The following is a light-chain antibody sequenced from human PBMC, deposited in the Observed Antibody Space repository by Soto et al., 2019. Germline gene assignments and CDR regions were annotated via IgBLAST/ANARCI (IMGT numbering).Light chain of an antibody. V-gene: IGKV1-39*01. J-gene: IGKJ1*01. CDR3: HQSYRTPHT. CDR1: RSINRY. Sequence: DIQMTQSPSSLSASLGDRVNITCRASRSINRYLNWYQQKAGIAPNLLIYAASSLHSGVPSRFSGSGSGTDFTLTISSLQPEDFATYYCHQSYRTPHTFGRGTKVEIK. CDR2: AAS.